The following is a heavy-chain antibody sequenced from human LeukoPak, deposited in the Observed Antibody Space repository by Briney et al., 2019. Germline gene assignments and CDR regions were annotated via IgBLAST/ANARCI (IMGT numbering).Heavy chain of an antibody. V-gene: IGHV4-61*02. J-gene: IGHJ4*02. CDR3: ATSVVGSTTDY. CDR2: IYSTGRT. D-gene: IGHD1-26*01. CDR1: GASISSGKNY. Sequence: SQTLSLTCTVSGASISSGKNYWSWIRQPAGKGLEWIGLIYSTGRTNYGPSLKGRVTISVDTSTNQFSLKLDSVTAADTAVYFCATSVVGSTTDYWGQGTLVTVSS.